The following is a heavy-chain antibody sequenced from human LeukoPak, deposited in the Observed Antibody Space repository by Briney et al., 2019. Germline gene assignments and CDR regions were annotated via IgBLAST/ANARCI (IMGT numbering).Heavy chain of an antibody. CDR3: ARGGYCSGGSCYPRLFDY. J-gene: IGHJ4*02. Sequence: SQTLSLTCTVSGGSISSGGYYWSWLRQHPGKGLEWIGYIYYSGSTYYNPSLKSRVTISVDTSKNQFSLKLSSVTAADTAVYYCARGGYCSGGSCYPRLFDYWGQGTLVTVSS. V-gene: IGHV4-31*03. CDR2: IYYSGST. CDR1: GGSISSGGYY. D-gene: IGHD2-15*01.